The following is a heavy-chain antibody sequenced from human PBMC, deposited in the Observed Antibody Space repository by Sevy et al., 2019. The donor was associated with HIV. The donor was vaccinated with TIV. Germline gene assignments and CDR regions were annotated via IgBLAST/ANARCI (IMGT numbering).Heavy chain of an antibody. CDR1: GGSISSSSYY. J-gene: IGHJ4*02. CDR2: IYYSGST. Sequence: SETLSLTCTVSGGSISSSSYYWGWIRQPPGKGLEWIGSIYYSGSTYYNPSLKSRVTISVDTSKNQFSLKLSSVTTADTAVYYCARHVMFSRTYYYDSSGYSGIYYFDYWGQGTLVTVSS. CDR3: ARHVMFSRTYYYDSSGYSGIYYFDY. D-gene: IGHD3-22*01. V-gene: IGHV4-39*01.